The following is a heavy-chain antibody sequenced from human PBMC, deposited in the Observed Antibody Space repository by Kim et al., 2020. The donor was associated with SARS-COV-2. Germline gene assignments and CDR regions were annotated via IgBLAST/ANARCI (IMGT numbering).Heavy chain of an antibody. Sequence: GGSLRLSCAASGFTFTTYGMSWVRQAPGKGLEWVSAITGNGAITYYADSVKGRFAISRDNSKNTLYLQMNSLRVEDTAVYYCAKRGVDAVMGRLCDYWG. D-gene: IGHD5-18*01. J-gene: IGHJ4*01. CDR1: GFTFTTYG. V-gene: IGHV3-23*01. CDR2: ITGNGAIT. CDR3: AKRGVDAVMGRLCDY.